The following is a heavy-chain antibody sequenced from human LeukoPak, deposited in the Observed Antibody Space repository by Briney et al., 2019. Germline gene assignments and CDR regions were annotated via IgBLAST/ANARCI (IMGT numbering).Heavy chain of an antibody. J-gene: IGHJ4*02. D-gene: IGHD2-21*01. CDR3: VKERGGEFDF. CDR1: GFTFSAYW. V-gene: IGHV3-74*01. Sequence: PGGSLRLSYAASGFTFSAYWMHWVRQVPGKGLVWVSRINNDGTATFFADSVKGRSTISRDDSKNTLYLQMYSLRAEDTAVYYCVKERGGEFDFWGQGTLVTVSS. CDR2: INNDGTAT.